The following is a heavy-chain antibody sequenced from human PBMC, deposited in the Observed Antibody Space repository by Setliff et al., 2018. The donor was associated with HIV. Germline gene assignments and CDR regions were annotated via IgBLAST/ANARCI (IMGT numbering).Heavy chain of an antibody. CDR3: ARVGYHGSGRYSFDY. V-gene: IGHV4-61*09. Sequence: SETLSLTCSVSGGSINRGTYYWTWIRQSAGKGLEWIGHIYITGSTDYNPSLKSRVTISVDTSKNQFSLKLTSVTATDTAVYYCARVGYHGSGRYSFDYWGQGTLVTVSS. CDR2: IYITGST. CDR1: GGSINRGTYY. J-gene: IGHJ4*02. D-gene: IGHD3-10*01.